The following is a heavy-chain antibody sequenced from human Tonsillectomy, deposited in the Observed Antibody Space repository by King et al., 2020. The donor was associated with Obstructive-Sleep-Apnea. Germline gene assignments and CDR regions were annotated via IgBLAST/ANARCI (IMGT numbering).Heavy chain of an antibody. J-gene: IGHJ3*02. CDR2: ISSSSGTI. Sequence: VQLVESGGGLVQPGGSLRLSCAASGFTFSSYSMDWVRQAPGKGLEWVSYISSSSGTIYYAGPVKGRFTISRDNAKSSLYLKMKSLRAEDTAVYYCAGMTQTDAFDIWGQGTMVTVSS. CDR1: GFTFSSYS. CDR3: AGMTQTDAFDI. V-gene: IGHV3-48*04.